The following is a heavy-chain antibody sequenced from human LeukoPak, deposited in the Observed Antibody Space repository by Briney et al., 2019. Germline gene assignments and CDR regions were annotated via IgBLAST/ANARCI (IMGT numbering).Heavy chain of an antibody. CDR3: ASNHGGNRPGGLYGVAFDI. CDR2: ISSSGSTI. J-gene: IGHJ3*02. CDR1: GFTFSDYY. D-gene: IGHD4-23*01. Sequence: PGGSLRLSCAASGFTFSDYYMSWIRQAPGKGLEWVSYISSSGSTIYYADSVKGRFTISRDNAKNSLYLQMNSLRAEDTAVYYCASNHGGNRPGGLYGVAFDIWGQGTMVTVSS. V-gene: IGHV3-11*04.